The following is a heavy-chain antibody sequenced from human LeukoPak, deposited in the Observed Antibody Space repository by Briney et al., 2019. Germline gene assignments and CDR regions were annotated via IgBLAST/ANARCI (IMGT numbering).Heavy chain of an antibody. CDR2: ISISSSYI. V-gene: IGHV3-21*01. D-gene: IGHD3-22*01. J-gene: IGHJ3*02. CDR3: ATLPLTYYYDSSGYRAFDI. CDR1: GFTFSSYS. Sequence: GGSLRLSCAASGFTFSSYSRNWVRQAPGKGLEGVSSISISSSYIYYADSVKGRFTISRDNAKNSLYLQMNRLRAEDTAVYYCATLPLTYYYDSSGYRAFDIWGQGTMVTVSS.